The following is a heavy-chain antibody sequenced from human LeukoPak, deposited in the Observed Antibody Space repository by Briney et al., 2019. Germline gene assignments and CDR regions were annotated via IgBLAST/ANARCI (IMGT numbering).Heavy chain of an antibody. V-gene: IGHV3-48*03. CDR1: GFIFSNYE. D-gene: IGHD2-21*02. CDR2: ISSSGNSI. Sequence: GGSLRLSCVASGFIFSNYEMNWVRQAPGKGLEWVAYISSSGNSIYYADSVKGRFTISRDDSKNTLFLQMNSLRSEDTAVYYCVGDRHCGGDCLPGNFQLWGQGTLVMVSS. J-gene: IGHJ1*01. CDR3: VGDRHCGGDCLPGNFQL.